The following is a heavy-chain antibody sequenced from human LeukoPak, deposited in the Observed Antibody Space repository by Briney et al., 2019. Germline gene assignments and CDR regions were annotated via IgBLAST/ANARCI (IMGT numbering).Heavy chain of an antibody. CDR3: ARLDIVVVPAAMYFDYYYGMDV. D-gene: IGHD2-2*03. V-gene: IGHV1-69*01. CDR1: GGTFSSYA. Sequence: ASVKVHCKASGGTFSSYAISWVRQAPGQGLEWTGGIIPIFGTANYAQKFQGRVTITADESTSTAYMELSSLRSEDTAVYYCARLDIVVVPAAMYFDYYYGMDVWGQGTTVTVSS. J-gene: IGHJ6*02. CDR2: IIPIFGTA.